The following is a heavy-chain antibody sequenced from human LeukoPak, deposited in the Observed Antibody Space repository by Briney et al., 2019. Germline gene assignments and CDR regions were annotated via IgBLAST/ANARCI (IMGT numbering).Heavy chain of an antibody. V-gene: IGHV3-9*01. D-gene: IGHD3-10*01. CDR2: ISWNSGSI. CDR1: GFTFDDYA. CDR3: AKATSPALLWFGELLSSGYYYYYMDV. J-gene: IGHJ6*03. Sequence: SLRLSCAASGFTFDDYAMHWVRQAPGKGLEWVSGISWNSGSIGYADSVKGRFTISRDNAKNSLYLQMNSLRAEDTALYYCAKATSPALLWFGELLSSGYYYYYMDVWGKGTTVTISS.